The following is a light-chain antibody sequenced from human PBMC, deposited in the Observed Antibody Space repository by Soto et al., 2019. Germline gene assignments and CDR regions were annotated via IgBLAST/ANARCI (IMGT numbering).Light chain of an antibody. Sequence: SYELTQPPSVSVAPGQTAKITCGGENIGSKSVHWYHQKAGQAHVLVVFDDSDRPSGIPDRFSGATSGNTATLTISRVEVGDEADYYCQVLHSTNHHYVFGPGTKVTV. CDR1: NIGSKS. CDR2: DDS. V-gene: IGLV3-21*02. CDR3: QVLHSTNHHYV. J-gene: IGLJ1*01.